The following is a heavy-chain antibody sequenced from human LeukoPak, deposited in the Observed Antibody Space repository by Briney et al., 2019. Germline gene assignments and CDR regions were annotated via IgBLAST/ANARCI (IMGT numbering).Heavy chain of an antibody. D-gene: IGHD3-22*01. J-gene: IGHJ4*02. CDR1: GGSISSSSYY. CDR3: ARLKVSYYDSSRYYSFDY. CDR2: IYYSGST. Sequence: SETLSLTCSVSGGSISSSSYYCGWVRQPPGKGLEWIGSIYYSGSTYYNSSLMSRVTISVDTSKNQCSLKLSSVTAADTAVYYCARLKVSYYDSSRYYSFDYWGEETLVSVSS. V-gene: IGHV4-39*01.